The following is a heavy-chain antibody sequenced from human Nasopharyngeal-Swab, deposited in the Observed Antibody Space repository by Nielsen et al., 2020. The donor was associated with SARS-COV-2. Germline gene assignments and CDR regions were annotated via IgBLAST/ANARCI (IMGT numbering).Heavy chain of an antibody. CDR2: IYYGGST. V-gene: IGHV4-59*13. J-gene: IGHJ4*02. CDR3: AREVDDYGDYPGSLVFDY. D-gene: IGHD4-17*01. Sequence: PGKGLEWIGYIYYGGSTNYNPSLKSRVTISVDTSKNQFSLKLSSVTAADTAVYYCAREVDDYGDYPGSLVFDYWGQGTPVTVSS.